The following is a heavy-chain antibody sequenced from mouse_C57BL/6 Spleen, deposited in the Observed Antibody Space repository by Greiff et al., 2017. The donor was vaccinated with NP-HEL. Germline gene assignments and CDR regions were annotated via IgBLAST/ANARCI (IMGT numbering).Heavy chain of an antibody. CDR2: ISYDGSN. CDR3: ARVALRLGSLYAMDY. J-gene: IGHJ4*01. D-gene: IGHD1-2*01. Sequence: EVKLQESGPGLVKPSQSLSLTCSVTGYSITSGYYWNWIRQFPGNKLEWMGYISYDGSNNYNPSLKNRISITRDTSKNQFFLKLNSVTTEDTATYYCARVALRLGSLYAMDYWGQGTSVTVSS. V-gene: IGHV3-6*01. CDR1: GYSITSGYY.